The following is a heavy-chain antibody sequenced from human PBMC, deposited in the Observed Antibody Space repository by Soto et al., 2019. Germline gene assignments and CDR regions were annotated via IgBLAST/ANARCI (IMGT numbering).Heavy chain of an antibody. J-gene: IGHJ4*02. Sequence: SETLSLTCTVSGASISSYYWSWIRQPPGDGLEWIGYIYYSGSTNYNPSLKSRLTISLDTPKNQFSLKLSSVTAADTAVYYCARWVSTTSSGPFLDHWGQGTPVTVSS. CDR2: IYYSGST. CDR3: ARWVSTTSSGPFLDH. CDR1: GASISSYY. D-gene: IGHD1-1*01. V-gene: IGHV4-59*01.